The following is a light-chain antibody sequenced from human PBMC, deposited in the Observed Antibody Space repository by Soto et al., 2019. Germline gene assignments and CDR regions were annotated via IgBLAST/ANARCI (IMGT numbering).Light chain of an antibody. CDR2: DAS. V-gene: IGKV3-11*01. Sequence: EIVLTQSPATLSLSPGERATLSCRASQSVAHHLSWYQQKPGQSPRLLIYDASNRATGIPARFSGSGSGSDFTLTISSLEPEDFAFYYCQQRDSWPLTFGGGTKVEIK. CDR3: QQRDSWPLT. CDR1: QSVAHH. J-gene: IGKJ4*01.